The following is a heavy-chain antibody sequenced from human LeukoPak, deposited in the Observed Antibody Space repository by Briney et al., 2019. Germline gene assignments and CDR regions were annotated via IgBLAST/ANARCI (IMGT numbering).Heavy chain of an antibody. CDR1: GFTVSNNY. CDR2: IYSGGAT. D-gene: IGHD6-6*01. CDR3: ARDPPAVAANTYG. Sequence: GSLRLSCSASGFTVSNNYMRWVRQAPGKGLEWVSLIYSGGATFYADAVKGRFTISRDGSKNTLYLQMNSLRAEDTAVYYCARDPPAVAANTYGWGQGTLVTVSS. V-gene: IGHV3-66*01. J-gene: IGHJ4*02.